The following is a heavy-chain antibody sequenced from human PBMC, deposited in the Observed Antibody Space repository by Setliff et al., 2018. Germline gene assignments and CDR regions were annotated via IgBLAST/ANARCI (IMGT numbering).Heavy chain of an antibody. CDR1: GGSISSSSYY. CDR2: IYYSGST. CDR3: ARDKRQYNFWSGYYGSWGNYFDY. J-gene: IGHJ4*02. Sequence: SETLSLTCTVSGGSISSSSYYWGWIRQPPGKGLEWIGSIYYSGSTYYNPSLKSRVTISVDTSKNQFSLRLSSVTAADTAVYYCARDKRQYNFWSGYYGSWGNYFDYWGQGTLVTVSS. D-gene: IGHD3-3*01. V-gene: IGHV4-39*07.